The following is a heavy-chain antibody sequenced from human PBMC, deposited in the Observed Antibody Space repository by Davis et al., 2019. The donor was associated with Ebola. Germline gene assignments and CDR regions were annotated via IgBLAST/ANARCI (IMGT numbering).Heavy chain of an antibody. CDR1: GFTFSNYA. CDR2: ISSSGDNT. CDR3: AKDRPITMVQGVPFDY. D-gene: IGHD3-10*01. Sequence: GESLKISCAASGFTFSNYAMSWVRQAPGKGLEWVATISSSGDNTYYADSVKGRFTISRDNSKNTLYLQMNSLRAEDTAVYYCAKDRPITMVQGVPFDYWGQGTLVTVSS. V-gene: IGHV3-23*01. J-gene: IGHJ4*02.